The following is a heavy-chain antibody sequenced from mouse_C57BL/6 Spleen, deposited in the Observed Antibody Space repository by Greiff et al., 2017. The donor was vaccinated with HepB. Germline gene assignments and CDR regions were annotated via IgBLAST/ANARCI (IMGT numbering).Heavy chain of an antibody. D-gene: IGHD2-2*01. V-gene: IGHV1-53*01. Sequence: QVQLKQPGTELVKPGASVKLSCKASGYTFTSYWMHWVKQRPGQGLEWIGNINPSNGGTNYNEKSKSTATLTVDKSSSTAYRQLSSLTSEDSAVYYCARKGGYDGYYYAMDYWGQGTSVTVSS. CDR1: GYTFTSYW. CDR3: ARKGGYDGYYYAMDY. CDR2: INPSNGGT. J-gene: IGHJ4*01.